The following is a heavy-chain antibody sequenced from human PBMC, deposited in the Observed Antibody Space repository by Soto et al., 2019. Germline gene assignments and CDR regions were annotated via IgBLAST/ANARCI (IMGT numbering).Heavy chain of an antibody. J-gene: IGHJ4*02. CDR3: ARDYSVAALGN. Sequence: PFETLSLTCPLSGGSISSGGYYWSWIRQHPGKGLEWIGYIYYSGSTYYNPSLKSRVTISVDTSKNQFSLKLSSVTAADTAVYYCARDYSVAALGNWGQGTLVTVSS. CDR1: GGSISSGGYY. V-gene: IGHV4-31*03. D-gene: IGHD6-6*01. CDR2: IYYSGST.